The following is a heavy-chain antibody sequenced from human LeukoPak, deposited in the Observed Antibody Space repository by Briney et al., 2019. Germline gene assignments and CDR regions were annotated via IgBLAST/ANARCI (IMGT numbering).Heavy chain of an antibody. D-gene: IGHD3-3*01. Sequence: ASVTVSCKASGYTFTGYYMHGVRQAPGQGREWMGWINPYSGGPNYAQKFQGRVTMTRDTSISTAYMELSRLRPDDTAVYYCARDAIDNYDFWSGSYYYFDYWGQGTLVTVSS. V-gene: IGHV1-2*02. J-gene: IGHJ4*02. CDR2: INPYSGGP. CDR1: GYTFTGYY. CDR3: ARDAIDNYDFWSGSYYYFDY.